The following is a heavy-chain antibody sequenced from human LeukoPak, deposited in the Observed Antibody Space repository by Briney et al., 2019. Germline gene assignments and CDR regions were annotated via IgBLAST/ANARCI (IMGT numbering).Heavy chain of an antibody. D-gene: IGHD5-12*01. CDR1: GFTFIDYS. CDR3: ARDHRYAFDN. CDR2: VGISSGNT. J-gene: IGHJ4*02. V-gene: IGHV3-48*04. Sequence: AGGSLRLSCAASGFTFIDYSMNWVRQAPGKGLEWISYVGISSGNTKYADSVKGRFTISGDSAKNSVFLQMNSLRVEDTAVYYCARDHRYAFDNWGPGTLVTVSS.